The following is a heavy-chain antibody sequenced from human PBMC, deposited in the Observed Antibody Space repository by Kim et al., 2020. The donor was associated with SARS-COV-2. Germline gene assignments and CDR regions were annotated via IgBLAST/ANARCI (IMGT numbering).Heavy chain of an antibody. D-gene: IGHD5-12*01. CDR3: VKGAWLDY. Sequence: GGSLRLSCVASGFNFGTFAMSWVRQAPGKGLKWVSVMKGPDDNTYYAESVKGRFTVSRDSARNMLYLQMNSLRADDTAVYYCVKGAWLDYWGPGTLVTVSS. J-gene: IGHJ4*02. V-gene: IGHV3-23*01. CDR1: GFNFGTFA. CDR2: MKGPDDNT.